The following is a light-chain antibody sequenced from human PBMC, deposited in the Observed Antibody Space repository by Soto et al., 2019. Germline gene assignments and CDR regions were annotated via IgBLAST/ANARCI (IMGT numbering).Light chain of an antibody. CDR1: QSVSSN. CDR3: QQYNNWPPIT. Sequence: EIVMTQSPATLSVFPGERATLSCRASQSVSSNLAWYQQKPGQAPRLLIYGSSTRATGIPARFTGSGSGTEFVLTISGLQSEDLAVYYCQQYNNWPPITFGQGTRLEIK. J-gene: IGKJ5*01. V-gene: IGKV3-15*01. CDR2: GSS.